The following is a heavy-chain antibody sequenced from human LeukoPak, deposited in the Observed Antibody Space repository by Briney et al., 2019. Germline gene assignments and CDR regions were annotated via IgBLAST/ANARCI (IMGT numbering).Heavy chain of an antibody. J-gene: IGHJ5*02. CDR2: ISAYNGNT. Sequence: ASVKVSCKASGYTFTSYGISWVRQAPGQGLEWMGWISAYNGNTNYAQKFQGRLTITRSTSINTAYMELSSLRSEDTAVYYCARMTVSGRDNWFDPWGQGTLVTVSS. D-gene: IGHD6-19*01. CDR3: ARMTVSGRDNWFDP. V-gene: IGHV1-18*01. CDR1: GYTFTSYG.